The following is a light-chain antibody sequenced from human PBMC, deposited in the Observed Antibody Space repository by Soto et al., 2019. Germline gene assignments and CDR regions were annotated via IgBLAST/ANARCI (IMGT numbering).Light chain of an antibody. V-gene: IGLV1-51*01. Sequence: QAVVTQPPSVSAAPGQTVTISCSGSSFNIGNSYVSWYQQLPGTAPKLLIYDNNKRPSGIPDRFSGSKSGTSATLGITGLQTGDEADYYCGTWDSSLSAAVFGGGTQLTVL. J-gene: IGLJ7*01. CDR1: SFNIGNSY. CDR3: GTWDSSLSAAV. CDR2: DNN.